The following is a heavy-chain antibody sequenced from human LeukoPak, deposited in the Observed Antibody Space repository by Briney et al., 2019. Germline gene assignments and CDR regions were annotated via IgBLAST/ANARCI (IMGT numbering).Heavy chain of an antibody. J-gene: IGHJ4*02. D-gene: IGHD2-15*01. CDR1: GGSFSGYY. CDR3: ARFWGLGYCSGGSCYSGEDYFDY. Sequence: PSETLSLTCAVYGGSFSGYYWSWIRQPPGKGLEWIGEINHSGSTNYNPSLKSRVTISVDTSKNQFSLKLSSVTAADTAVYYCARFWGLGYCSGGSCYSGEDYFDYWGQGTLVAVSS. CDR2: INHSGST. V-gene: IGHV4-34*01.